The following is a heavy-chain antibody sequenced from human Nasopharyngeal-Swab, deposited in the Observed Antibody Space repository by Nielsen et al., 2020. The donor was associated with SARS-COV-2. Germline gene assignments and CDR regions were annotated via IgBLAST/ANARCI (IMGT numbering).Heavy chain of an antibody. CDR1: GGSISSSSYY. J-gene: IGHJ5*02. Sequence: GSLRLSCTVSGGSISSSSYYWGWIRQPPGKGLEWIGSIYYSGSTYYNPSLKSRVTISVDTSKNQFPLKLSSVTAADTAVYYCARHGGYCSSTSCYSSWFDPWGQGTLVTVSS. V-gene: IGHV4-39*01. D-gene: IGHD2-2*02. CDR2: IYYSGST. CDR3: ARHGGYCSSTSCYSSWFDP.